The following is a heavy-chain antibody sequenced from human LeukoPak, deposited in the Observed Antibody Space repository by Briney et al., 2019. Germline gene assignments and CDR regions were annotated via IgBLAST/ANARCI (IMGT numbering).Heavy chain of an antibody. J-gene: IGHJ4*02. CDR3: ARDSGGSLDY. V-gene: IGHV3-48*01. CDR1: GFTFSSYS. CDR2: ISSSSSTI. Sequence: PGGSLRLSCAASGFTFSSYSMNWVRQAPGKGLEWVSYISSSSSTIYYADSVKGRFTISRDNAKNSLYLQMNSLRAEDTAVYYCARDSGGSLDYWGQGILVAVSS. D-gene: IGHD3-16*01.